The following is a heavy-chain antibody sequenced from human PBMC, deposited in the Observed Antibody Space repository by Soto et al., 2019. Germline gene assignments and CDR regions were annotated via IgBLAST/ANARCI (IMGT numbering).Heavy chain of an antibody. J-gene: IGHJ4*02. Sequence: EVQLVESGGDLVQPGGSLRLSCAASGFTFSSYWMHWVRQDPEKELVWVSRINGDGISTSYADSVKGRFTISRDNAKDTLYLHMNSLGAEDTAVYYCARISQGTYCRGGNCYSDYWGQGTLVTVSS. CDR1: GFTFSSYW. V-gene: IGHV3-74*01. D-gene: IGHD2-15*01. CDR3: ARISQGTYCRGGNCYSDY. CDR2: INGDGIST.